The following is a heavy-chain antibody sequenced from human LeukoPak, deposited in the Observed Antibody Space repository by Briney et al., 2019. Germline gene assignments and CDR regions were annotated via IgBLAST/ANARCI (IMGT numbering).Heavy chain of an antibody. J-gene: IGHJ4*02. CDR1: GFTFSSYA. CDR2: ISYDGSNK. V-gene: IGHV3-30-3*01. D-gene: IGHD2-2*01. CDR3: ASVRYCSSTSCYWGAFDY. Sequence: GSLRLSCAASGFTFSSYAMNWVRQAPGKGLEWVAVISYDGSNKYYADSVKGRFTISRDNSKNTLYLQMNSLRADDTAVYYCASVRYCSSTSCYWGAFDYWGQGTLVTVSS.